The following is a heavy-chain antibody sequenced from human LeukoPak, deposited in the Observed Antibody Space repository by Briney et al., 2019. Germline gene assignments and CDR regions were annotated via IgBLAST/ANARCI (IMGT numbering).Heavy chain of an antibody. D-gene: IGHD6-19*01. CDR1: GFTFSSYS. CDR3: AKDTSSGWYPPDFDY. CDR2: ISSSGGNT. Sequence: GGSLRLSCTASGFTFSSYSMSWVRQAPGKGLEWVSSISSSGGNTYYPDSMKGRFTISRDNSKNTLYLQMNSLRAEDTAVYYCAKDTSSGWYPPDFDYWGQGTLVTVSS. V-gene: IGHV3-23*01. J-gene: IGHJ4*02.